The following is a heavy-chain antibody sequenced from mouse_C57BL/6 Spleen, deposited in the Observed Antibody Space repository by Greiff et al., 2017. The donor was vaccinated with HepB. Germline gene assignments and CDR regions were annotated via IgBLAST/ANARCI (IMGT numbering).Heavy chain of an antibody. J-gene: IGHJ1*03. Sequence: EVKLVESGPGLVKPSQSLSLTCSVTGYSITSGYFWNWIRQFPGNKLEWMGYISYDGSNNYNPSLKNRISITRDTSKNQFFLKLNSVTTEDTATYYCARDREGYFDVWGTGTTVTVSS. V-gene: IGHV3-6*01. CDR1: GYSITSGYF. CDR3: ARDREGYFDV. CDR2: ISYDGSN. D-gene: IGHD3-1*01.